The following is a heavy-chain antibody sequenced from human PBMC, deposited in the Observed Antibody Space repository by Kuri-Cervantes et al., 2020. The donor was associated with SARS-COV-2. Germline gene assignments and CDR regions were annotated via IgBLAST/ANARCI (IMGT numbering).Heavy chain of an antibody. CDR2: ISAYNGNT. D-gene: IGHD3-3*01. CDR3: ARDHLPSYYDFWGGYYSFDY. CDR1: GYTFTSYG. J-gene: IGHJ4*02. Sequence: ASVKVSCKASGYTFTSYGISWVRQAPGQGLEWMGWISAYNGNTNYAQKLQGRVTMTTDTSTSTAYMELRSLRSDDTAVYYCARDHLPSYYDFWGGYYSFDYWGQGTLVTGSS. V-gene: IGHV1-18*04.